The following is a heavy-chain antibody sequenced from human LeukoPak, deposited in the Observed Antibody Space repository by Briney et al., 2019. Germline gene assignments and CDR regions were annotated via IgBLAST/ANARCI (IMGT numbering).Heavy chain of an antibody. V-gene: IGHV1-2*04. CDR1: GYTFTGYY. Sequence: ASVKVSCKASGYTFTGYYMHWVRQAPGQGLEWMGWINPNSGGTNYAQKFQGWVTMTRDTSISTAYMELSRLRSDDTAVYYCARAPCSGGSCYWDYWGQGTLVTVSS. D-gene: IGHD2-15*01. CDR2: INPNSGGT. CDR3: ARAPCSGGSCYWDY. J-gene: IGHJ4*02.